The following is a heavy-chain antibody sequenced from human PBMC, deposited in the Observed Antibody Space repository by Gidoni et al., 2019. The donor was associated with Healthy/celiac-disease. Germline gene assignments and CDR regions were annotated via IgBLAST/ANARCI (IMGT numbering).Heavy chain of an antibody. J-gene: IGHJ6*02. Sequence: HQAPGKGLEWVSAISGSGGSTYYADSVKGRFTISRDNSKNTLYLQMNSLRAEDTAVYYCAKRGEWVAVAGYYYYYGMDVWGQGTTVTVSS. CDR2: ISGSGGST. CDR3: AKRGEWVAVAGYYYYYGMDV. D-gene: IGHD6-19*01. V-gene: IGHV3-23*01.